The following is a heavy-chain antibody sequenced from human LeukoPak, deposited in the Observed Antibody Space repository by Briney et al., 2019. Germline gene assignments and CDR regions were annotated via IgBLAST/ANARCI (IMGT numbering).Heavy chain of an antibody. CDR3: ARGCDSSGYYYDYYYYCMDV. CDR1: GGSISSSSYY. CDR2: IYYSGST. Sequence: PSETLSLTCTVSGGSISSSSYYWGWIRQPPGKGLEWIGSIYYSGSTYYNPSLKSRVTISVDTSKNQFSLKLSSVTAADTAVYYCARGCDSSGYYYDYYYYCMDVWGKGTTVTVSS. D-gene: IGHD3-22*01. V-gene: IGHV4-39*07. J-gene: IGHJ6*03.